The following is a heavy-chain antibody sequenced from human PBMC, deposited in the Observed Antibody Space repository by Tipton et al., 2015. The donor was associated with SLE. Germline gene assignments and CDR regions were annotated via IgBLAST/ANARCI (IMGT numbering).Heavy chain of an antibody. J-gene: IGHJ3*01. Sequence: TLSLTCAVSGGSFNNYHWNWIRQTPGKGLQWIGEMNYGGRTNYSPSLKSRVTISVATSKNQCSLKLTSVTAADTAVYYCARGGSNYGYDAFDPWGQGTMVTVSS. CDR1: GGSFNNYH. CDR2: MNYGGRT. V-gene: IGHV4-34*01. CDR3: ARGGSNYGYDAFDP. D-gene: IGHD1-26*01.